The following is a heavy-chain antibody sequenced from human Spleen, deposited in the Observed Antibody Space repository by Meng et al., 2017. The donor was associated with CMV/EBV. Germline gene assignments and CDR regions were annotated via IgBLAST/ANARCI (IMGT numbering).Heavy chain of an antibody. J-gene: IGHJ3*02. CDR3: ARNPKVTMIVVTPGAFDI. CDR2: IYYNGST. V-gene: IGHV4-31*02. Sequence: ISSGGYYWNWIRQHPGKGLEWIGSIYYNGSTYYNPSLKSRVTISVDTSKKQFPLSLSSVTAADTAVYYCARNPKVTMIVVTPGAFDIWGQGTMVTVSS. CDR1: ISSGGYY. D-gene: IGHD3-22*01.